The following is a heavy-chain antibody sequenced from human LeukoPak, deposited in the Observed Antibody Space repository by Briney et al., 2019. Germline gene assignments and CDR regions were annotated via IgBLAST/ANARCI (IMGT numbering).Heavy chain of an antibody. J-gene: IGHJ1*01. CDR1: GFTVSSNY. CDR2: IYSGGST. D-gene: IGHD2-15*01. Sequence: GGSLRLSCAASGFTVSSNYMSWVRQAPGKGLEWVSVIYSGGSTYYADSVKGRFTISRDNSKNTLYLQMNSLRAEDTAVYYCAKVYCSGGSCYYEYFQHWGQGTLVTVSS. V-gene: IGHV3-66*01. CDR3: AKVYCSGGSCYYEYFQH.